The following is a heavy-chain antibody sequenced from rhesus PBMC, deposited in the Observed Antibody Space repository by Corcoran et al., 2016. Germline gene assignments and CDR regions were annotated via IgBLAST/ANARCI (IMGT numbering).Heavy chain of an antibody. V-gene: IGHV6-1*01. D-gene: IGHD6-31*01. CDR3: ARDRIAAAFDY. CDR1: GHSVCSNSAA. CDR2: TYYRSKWYN. J-gene: IGHJ4*01. Sequence: QAQLQESGPGLVKPSQTLPLTRAISGHSVCSNSAAWNRTRPSPRGGLEWLGMTYYRSKWYNDYAQSVQNRITINPDTSKNQFSLQLNSVTPEDMAVYYCARDRIAAAFDYWGQGVLVTVSS.